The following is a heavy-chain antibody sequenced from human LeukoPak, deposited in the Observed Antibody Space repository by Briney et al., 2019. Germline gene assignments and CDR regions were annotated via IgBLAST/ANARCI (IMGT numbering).Heavy chain of an antibody. CDR3: ARDVDILTGYYGDY. CDR2: ISYDGSNK. V-gene: IGHV3-30*03. Sequence: GGSLRLSCAASGFTFSSYGMHWVRQAPGKGLEWVAVISYDGSNKYYADSVKGRFTISRDNSKNTLYLQMNSLRAEDTAVYYCARDVDILTGYYGDYWGQGTLVTVSS. J-gene: IGHJ4*02. CDR1: GFTFSSYG. D-gene: IGHD3-9*01.